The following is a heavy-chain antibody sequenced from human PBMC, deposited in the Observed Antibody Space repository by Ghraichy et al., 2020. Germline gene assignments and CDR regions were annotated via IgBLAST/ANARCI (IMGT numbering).Heavy chain of an antibody. D-gene: IGHD3-10*01. Sequence: ESLNISCTIYGGSFSHYYWNWIRQPPGKGLEWIGEVNHSGSTNYNVSLESRVTISGDTSKNQISLKLSSVTAADTAVYYCAKRQMSMVQGVIEVPGAFDVWGQGSMVTVSS. CDR1: GGSFSHYY. CDR3: AKRQMSMVQGVIEVPGAFDV. CDR2: VNHSGST. J-gene: IGHJ3*01. V-gene: IGHV4-34*01.